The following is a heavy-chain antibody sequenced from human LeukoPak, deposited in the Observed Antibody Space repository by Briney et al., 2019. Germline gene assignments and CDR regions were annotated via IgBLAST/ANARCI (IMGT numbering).Heavy chain of an antibody. D-gene: IGHD3-16*01. CDR1: GYTFTSYD. CDR3: AREGLLTATWYYYYYYMDV. V-gene: IGHV1-8*01. CDR2: MNPNSGNT. J-gene: IGHJ6*03. Sequence: GASVKVSCKASGYTFTSYDINWVRQATGQGLEWMGWMNPNSGNTGYAQKFQDRVTMTRNTSISTAYMELSSLRSEDTAVYYCAREGLLTATWYYYYYYMDVWGKGTTVTVSS.